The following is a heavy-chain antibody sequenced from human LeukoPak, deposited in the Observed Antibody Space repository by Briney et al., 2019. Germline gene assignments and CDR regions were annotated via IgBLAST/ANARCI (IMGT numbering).Heavy chain of an antibody. CDR1: GGSISSGGYS. V-gene: IGHV4-30-2*01. Sequence: SETLSLTCAVSGGSISSGGYSWSWIRQPPGKDLEWIGYIYHSGSTYYNPSLKSRVTISVDRSKNQFSLKLSSVTAADTAVYYCARYVIVGAIGDAFDIWGQGTMVTVSS. D-gene: IGHD1-26*01. CDR2: IYHSGST. J-gene: IGHJ3*02. CDR3: ARYVIVGAIGDAFDI.